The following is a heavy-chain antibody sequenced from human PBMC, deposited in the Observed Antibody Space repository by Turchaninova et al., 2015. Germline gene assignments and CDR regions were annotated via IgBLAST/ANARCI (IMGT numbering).Heavy chain of an antibody. CDR2: IYPVVPT. Sequence: QVQLQESGPGLVKTSETLSLTCAVSHYSISSGYYWGWIRRPPGKGLEWVGSIYPVVPTHYNPAPKSRVARSADTSKNQFSLKLSSVTAADTAVYYCARLYAAMPSILIDYWGQGTLVTVSS. D-gene: IGHD3-9*01. CDR1: HYSISSGYY. J-gene: IGHJ4*02. CDR3: ARLYAAMPSILIDY. V-gene: IGHV4-38-2*01.